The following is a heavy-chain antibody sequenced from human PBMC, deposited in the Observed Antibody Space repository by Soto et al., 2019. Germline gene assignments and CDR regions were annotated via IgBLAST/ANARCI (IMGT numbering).Heavy chain of an antibody. V-gene: IGHV4-31*03. Sequence: QVQLQESGPGLVKASQTLSLTCNVSGGSISSGGYYWTWIRQHPGKGLEWIGNIHRCGSTFYNPSLRRRVSISVDTSKNQFSLKLRSVAAAYTAVYFCVRGVLSWGQATLVTVSS. D-gene: IGHD3-10*01. J-gene: IGHJ1*01. CDR3: VRGVLS. CDR2: IHRCGST. CDR1: GGSISSGGYY.